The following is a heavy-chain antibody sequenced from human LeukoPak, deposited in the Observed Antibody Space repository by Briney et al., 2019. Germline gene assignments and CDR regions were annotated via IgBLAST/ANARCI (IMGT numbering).Heavy chain of an antibody. CDR2: IKQDGSEK. CDR3: ARHRSGGSQDDAFDI. CDR1: EFTFSTYW. D-gene: IGHD2-15*01. J-gene: IGHJ3*02. Sequence: GRSLRLSCAASEFTFSTYWMSWVRQAPGKGLEWVADIKQDGSEKYYVHSVKGRFTISRQNAKNSLFLQMNSLRAEDTAVYYCARHRSGGSQDDAFDIWGQGTMVTVSS. V-gene: IGHV3-7*01.